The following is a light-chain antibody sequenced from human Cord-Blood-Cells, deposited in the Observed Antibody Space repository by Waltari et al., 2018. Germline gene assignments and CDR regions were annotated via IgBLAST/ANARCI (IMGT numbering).Light chain of an antibody. CDR3: QQYGSSPPFT. Sequence: EIVLTQSPGTQSLSPGERATLSCRASRSVRSSYLAWYQQKPGQAPRLLIYGAYSRAIGSPERFSGSGSGTEFTLTISTLEPEDFAVDYCQQYGSSPPFTFGPRTKVDIK. CDR1: RSVRSSY. V-gene: IGKV3-20*01. CDR2: GAY. J-gene: IGKJ3*01.